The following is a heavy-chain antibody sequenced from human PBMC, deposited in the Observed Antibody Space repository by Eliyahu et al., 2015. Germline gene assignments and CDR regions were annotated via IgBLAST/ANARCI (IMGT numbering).Heavy chain of an antibody. D-gene: IGHD3-16*01. CDR3: ARKSLPPGDVLWLSRGAFDI. J-gene: IGHJ3*02. CDR1: GGTFSSYA. V-gene: IGHV1-69*01. CDR2: IIPIFGTA. Sequence: QVQLVQSGAEVKKPGSSVKVSCKASGGTFSSYAISWVRQAPGQGLEWMGGIIPIFGTANYTQKFQGRVTITADESTSTAYMELSSLRSEDTAVYYCARKSLPPGDVLWLSRGAFDIWGQGTMVTVSS.